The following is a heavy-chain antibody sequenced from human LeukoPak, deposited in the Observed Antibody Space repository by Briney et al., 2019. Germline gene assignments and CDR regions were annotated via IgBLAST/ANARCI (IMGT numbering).Heavy chain of an antibody. CDR2: ISYDGSNK. CDR1: GFTFSSYA. D-gene: IGHD2-15*01. Sequence: GRSLRLSCAASGFTFSSYAMHWVRQAPGKGLEWVAVISYDGSNKYYADSVKGRFTISRDNSKNTLYLQMNSLRAEDTAEYYCARDGGRYWGQGTLVTVSS. CDR3: ARDGGRY. J-gene: IGHJ4*02. V-gene: IGHV3-30-3*01.